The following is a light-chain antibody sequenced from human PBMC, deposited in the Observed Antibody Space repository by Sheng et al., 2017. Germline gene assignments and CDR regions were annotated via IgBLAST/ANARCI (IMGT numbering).Light chain of an antibody. CDR1: SGDVFGYNY. V-gene: IGLV2-14*01. CDR3: SSYTHTDAV. J-gene: IGLJ2*01. CDR2: DVT. Sequence: QSALTQPASVSGSPGQSITISCTGTSGDVFGYNYVSWYQQHPDKAPKLVIYDVTNRPSGVSDRFSGSKSGNTASLTISGLQAEDEADYYCSSYTHTDAVFGGGTKVTVL.